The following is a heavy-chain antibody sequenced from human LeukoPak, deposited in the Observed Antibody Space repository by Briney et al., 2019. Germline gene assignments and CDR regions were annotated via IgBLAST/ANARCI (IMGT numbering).Heavy chain of an antibody. CDR1: GYTFTTYT. CDR3: ARNWIAAAGIGNWFDP. Sequence: GASVKVSCKASGYTFTTYTIHWVRQAPGQRLEWMGWINPNSGGTNYAQKFQGRVTMTRDTSISTAYMELSRLRSDDTAVYYCARNWIAAAGIGNWFDPWGQGTLVTVSS. J-gene: IGHJ5*02. CDR2: INPNSGGT. V-gene: IGHV1-2*02. D-gene: IGHD6-13*01.